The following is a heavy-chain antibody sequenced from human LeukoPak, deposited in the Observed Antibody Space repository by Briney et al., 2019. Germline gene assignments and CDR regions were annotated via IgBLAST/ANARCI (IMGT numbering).Heavy chain of an antibody. V-gene: IGHV4-59*08. D-gene: IGHD3-16*01. CDR1: GGSISSYY. J-gene: IGHJ6*02. Sequence: PSETLSLTCTVSGGSISSYYWSWIRQPPGKGLEWIGYIYYSGSTNYNPSLKSRVTISVDTSKNQFSLKLSSVTAADTAVYCCARPTRFHGMDVWGQGTTVTVSS. CDR3: ARPTRFHGMDV. CDR2: IYYSGST.